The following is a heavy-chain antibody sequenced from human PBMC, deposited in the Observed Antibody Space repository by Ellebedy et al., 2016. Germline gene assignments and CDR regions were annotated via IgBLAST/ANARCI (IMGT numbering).Heavy chain of an antibody. J-gene: IGHJ5*02. CDR3: ARDRSLAS. CDR1: GFTFSSYL. D-gene: IGHD3-16*01. CDR2: IKQDGSDK. V-gene: IGHV3-7*01. Sequence: GESLKISCAASGFTFSSYLMSWVRQAPGKGLEWVANIKQDGSDKYYVDSVKGRFTISRDNAKNSLDLQMNSLRAEDTAVYYCARDRSLASWGQGTLVTVSS.